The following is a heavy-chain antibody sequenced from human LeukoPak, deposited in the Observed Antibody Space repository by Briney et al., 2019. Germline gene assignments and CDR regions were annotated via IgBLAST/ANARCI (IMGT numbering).Heavy chain of an antibody. D-gene: IGHD3-9*01. CDR3: ARVGRYYDALTGYATGGSPFDY. Sequence: PSETLSLTCAVYGGSFSDYYWSWIRQPPGKGLEWIGEINHSRSTNYNPSLKSRVTISVDTSKNQFSLKVTSVTAADTAVYYCARVGRYYDALTGYATGGSPFDYWGQGTPDTVSS. V-gene: IGHV4-34*01. CDR2: INHSRST. J-gene: IGHJ4*02. CDR1: GGSFSDYY.